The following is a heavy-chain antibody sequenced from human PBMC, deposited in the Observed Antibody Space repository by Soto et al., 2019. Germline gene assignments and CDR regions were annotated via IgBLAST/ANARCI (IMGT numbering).Heavy chain of an antibody. CDR1: GFTFSSYA. V-gene: IGHV3-23*01. CDR2: ISGSGGST. D-gene: IGHD3-22*01. J-gene: IGHJ4*02. CDR3: AKPESQWLLPYYFDY. Sequence: GGSLRLSCAASGFTFSSYAMSWVRQAPGKGLEWVSAISGSGGSTYYADSVKGRFTISRDNSKNTLYLQMNSLRAEDTAVYYCAKPESQWLLPYYFDYWGQGTLVTVSS.